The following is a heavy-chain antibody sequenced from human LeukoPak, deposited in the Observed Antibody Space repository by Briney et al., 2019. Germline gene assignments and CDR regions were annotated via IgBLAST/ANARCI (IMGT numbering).Heavy chain of an antibody. Sequence: GGSLRLSCAASGFTFSIAWMSWVRQAPGKGLEWVSAISSSGGSTYYADSVKGRFTISRDNSKNTLYLQMNSLRAEDTAVYYCAKVWDTYYYDSSGSFDYWGQGTLVTVSS. CDR3: AKVWDTYYYDSSGSFDY. CDR1: GFTFSIAW. D-gene: IGHD3-22*01. V-gene: IGHV3-23*01. J-gene: IGHJ4*02. CDR2: ISSSGGST.